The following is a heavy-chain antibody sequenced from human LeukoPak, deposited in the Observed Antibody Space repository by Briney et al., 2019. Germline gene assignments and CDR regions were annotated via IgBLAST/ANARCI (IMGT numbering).Heavy chain of an antibody. CDR1: GFTFSSYG. J-gene: IGHJ3*02. Sequence: GGSLRLSCAASGFTFSSYGMHWVRQAPGKGLEWVAVIWYDGSNKYYADSVKGRFTISRDNSKNTLYLQMNSLRAEDTAVYYCASPNSGQSFDIWGQGTMVTVSS. D-gene: IGHD6-19*01. V-gene: IGHV3-33*01. CDR3: ASPNSGQSFDI. CDR2: IWYDGSNK.